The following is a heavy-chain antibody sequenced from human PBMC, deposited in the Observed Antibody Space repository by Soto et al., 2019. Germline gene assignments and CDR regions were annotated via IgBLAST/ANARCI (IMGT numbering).Heavy chain of an antibody. D-gene: IGHD3-3*01. CDR3: ARSRMTIIGVVLFNAFDI. CDR1: GFTFSSYD. V-gene: IGHV3-13*01. J-gene: IGHJ3*02. CDR2: IGTAGDT. Sequence: GGSLRLSCAASGFTFSSYDMHWVRQATGKGLEWVSAIGTAGDTYYPGSVKGRFTISRENAKNSLYLQLNSLRAGDTAVYCCARSRMTIIGVVLFNAFDIWGQGTMVTVSS.